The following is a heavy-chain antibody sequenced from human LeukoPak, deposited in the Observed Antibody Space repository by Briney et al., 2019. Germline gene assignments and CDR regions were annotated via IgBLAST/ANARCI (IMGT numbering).Heavy chain of an antibody. D-gene: IGHD6-19*01. CDR2: IYYSGST. V-gene: IGHV4-31*03. CDR3: ARGAGRQSGSRCDH. CDR1: GGSISSGGYY. J-gene: IGHJ5*02. Sequence: SQTLSLTCTVSGGSISSGGYYWSWIRQHPGKGLEWVGYIYYSGSTYYNPSLKSRVTISVDTSKNQFSLKLSSVTAADTAVYYGARGAGRQSGSRCDHWGQGTLVTVSS.